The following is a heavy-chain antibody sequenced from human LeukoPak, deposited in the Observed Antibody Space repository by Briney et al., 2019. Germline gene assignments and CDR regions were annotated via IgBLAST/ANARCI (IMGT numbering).Heavy chain of an antibody. Sequence: SVKVSCEASGGTFSSYAISWVRQAPGQGLEWMGRIIPILGIANYAQKFQGRVTITADKSTSTAYMELSSLRSEDTAVYYCASPTPGIAAAGRWYYFDYWGQGTLVTVSS. CDR1: GGTFSSYA. CDR2: IIPILGIA. CDR3: ASPTPGIAAAGRWYYFDY. D-gene: IGHD6-13*01. J-gene: IGHJ4*02. V-gene: IGHV1-69*04.